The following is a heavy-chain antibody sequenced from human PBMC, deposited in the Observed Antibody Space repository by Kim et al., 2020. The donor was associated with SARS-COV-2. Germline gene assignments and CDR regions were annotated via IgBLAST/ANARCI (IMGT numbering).Heavy chain of an antibody. CDR3: AKDIEFVGLSHLFDY. J-gene: IGHJ4*02. V-gene: IGHV3-9*01. Sequence: DSVKRRFTISRDNAKNSLYLQMNSRRAEDTALYYCAKDIEFVGLSHLFDYWGQGTLVTVSS. D-gene: IGHD3-16*02.